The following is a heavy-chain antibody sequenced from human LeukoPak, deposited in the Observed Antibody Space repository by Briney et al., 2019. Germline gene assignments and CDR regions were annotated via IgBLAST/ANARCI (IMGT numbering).Heavy chain of an antibody. CDR1: GFTSSSYG. CDR2: ISYDGSNK. Sequence: GGSLRLSCAASGFTSSSYGMHWVRQAPGKGLEWVAVISYDGSNKYYADSVKGRFTISRDNSKNTLYLQMNGLRAEDTAVYYCAKDLFGIAAAGTYLGLYYYGMDVWGQGTTVTVSS. D-gene: IGHD6-13*01. CDR3: AKDLFGIAAAGTYLGLYYYGMDV. V-gene: IGHV3-30*18. J-gene: IGHJ6*02.